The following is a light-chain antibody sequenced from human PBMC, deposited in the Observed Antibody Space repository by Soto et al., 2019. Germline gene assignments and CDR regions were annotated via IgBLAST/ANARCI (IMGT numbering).Light chain of an antibody. V-gene: IGLV2-14*01. Sequence: QSALTQPASVSGSPGQSITISCTGTSSDVVAYNYVSCYQQHPGKAPKLMIYEVSNRPSGVSNRFSGSKSGNTASLTISGLQAEDEADYYCSSYTTSRTRVFGGGTKLTVL. CDR1: SSDVVAYNY. CDR3: SSYTTSRTRV. CDR2: EVS. J-gene: IGLJ3*02.